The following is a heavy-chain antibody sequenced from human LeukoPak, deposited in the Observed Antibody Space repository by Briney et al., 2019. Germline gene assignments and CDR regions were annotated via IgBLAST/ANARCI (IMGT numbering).Heavy chain of an antibody. CDR2: ISSSGDTI. J-gene: IGHJ4*02. CDR3: ARDLELVYYDSSGYDY. CDR1: GFTFSNYN. V-gene: IGHV3-48*04. D-gene: IGHD3-22*01. Sequence: PGGSLRLSCTASGFTFSNYNMNWVRQAPEKGLEWISYISSSGDTIYYADSMKGRFTISRDNAKNTLYLQMNSLRAEDTAVYYCARDLELVYYDSSGYDYWGQGTLVIVSS.